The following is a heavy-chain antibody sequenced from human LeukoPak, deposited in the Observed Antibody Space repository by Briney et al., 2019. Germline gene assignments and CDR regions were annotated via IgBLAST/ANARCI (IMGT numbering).Heavy chain of an antibody. CDR2: INPNSGGT. Sequence: ASLKVSCKVSGYTLTKLSMHWVRQAPGQGLEWMGWINPNSGGTNYAQKFQGRVTMTRDTSISTAYMELSRLRSDDTAVYYCARIQSGGRSGSYFYWGQGTLVTVSS. CDR1: GYTLTKLS. CDR3: ARIQSGGRSGSYFY. V-gene: IGHV1-2*02. D-gene: IGHD1-26*01. J-gene: IGHJ4*02.